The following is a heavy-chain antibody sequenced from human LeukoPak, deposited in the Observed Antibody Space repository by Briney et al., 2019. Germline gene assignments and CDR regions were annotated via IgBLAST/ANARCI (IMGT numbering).Heavy chain of an antibody. CDR2: IYYSGST. CDR1: GGSISSYY. D-gene: IGHD2-2*02. CDR3: ARSVVVPAARPLEFDY. J-gene: IGHJ4*02. V-gene: IGHV4-59*01. Sequence: SETLSLTCTVSGGSISSYYWSWIRQPPGKGLEWIGYIYYSGSTNYNPSLKSRVTISVDTSKNQFSLKLSSVTAADTAVYYCARSVVVPAARPLEFDYWGQGTLVTVSS.